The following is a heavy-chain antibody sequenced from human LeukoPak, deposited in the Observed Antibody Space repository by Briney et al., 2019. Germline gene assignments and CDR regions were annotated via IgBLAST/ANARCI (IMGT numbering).Heavy chain of an antibody. CDR3: ARDAQPLPTVTTSFDY. J-gene: IGHJ4*02. CDR2: ISSSSSYI. Sequence: GGSLRLSCAASGFTFSSYAMSWVRQAPGKGLEWVSSISSSSSYIYYADSVKGRFTISRDNAKNSLYLQMNSLRAEDTAVYYCARDAQPLPTVTTSFDYWGQGTLVTVSS. CDR1: GFTFSSYA. V-gene: IGHV3-21*01. D-gene: IGHD4-17*01.